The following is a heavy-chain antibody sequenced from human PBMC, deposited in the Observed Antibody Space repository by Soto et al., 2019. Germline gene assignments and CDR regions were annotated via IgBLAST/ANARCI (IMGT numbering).Heavy chain of an antibody. Sequence: QVQLQESGPGLVKPSETLSLTCTVSGGSISTYYWSWIRQPPGKGLEWIGNIYYSGSTNYNPSLKSRVTISVDTSKNQFSLKLTSVTAADTAVYYGARGGMGLYSSFDYWGQGTLVTVSS. CDR1: GGSISTYY. CDR3: ARGGMGLYSSFDY. D-gene: IGHD2-21*01. J-gene: IGHJ4*02. CDR2: IYYSGST. V-gene: IGHV4-59*01.